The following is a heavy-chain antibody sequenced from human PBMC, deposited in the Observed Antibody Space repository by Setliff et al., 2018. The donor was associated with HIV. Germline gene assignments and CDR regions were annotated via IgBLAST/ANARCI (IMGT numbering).Heavy chain of an antibody. D-gene: IGHD6-19*01. Sequence: GESLRLSCTPSGFTFGDYAMNWVRQAPGKGLEWVGFIRTKAYGGTTEYAASVKGRFTISRDDSKSIAYLQMNSLKTEDTAVYYCTRDRYSSGWYGMDVWGQGTTVTVSS. CDR3: TRDRYSSGWYGMDV. CDR2: IRTKAYGGTT. CDR1: GFTFGDYA. V-gene: IGHV3-49*04. J-gene: IGHJ6*02.